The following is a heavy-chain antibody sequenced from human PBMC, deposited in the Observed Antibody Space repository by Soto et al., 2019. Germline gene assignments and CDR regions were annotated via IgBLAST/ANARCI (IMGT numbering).Heavy chain of an antibody. V-gene: IGHV2-5*02. J-gene: IGHJ4*02. CDR2: IYWDDDK. Sequence: QITLKESGPTLVKPTQTLTLTCTFSGFSLSTSGVGVGWIRQPPGKALEWLALIYWDDDKRYSPSLKSRLTITKDTSKTRVVLTMTNMDPVDTATYYCAHSPITIFGVDFDYWGQGTLVTVSS. D-gene: IGHD3-3*01. CDR3: AHSPITIFGVDFDY. CDR1: GFSLSTSGVG.